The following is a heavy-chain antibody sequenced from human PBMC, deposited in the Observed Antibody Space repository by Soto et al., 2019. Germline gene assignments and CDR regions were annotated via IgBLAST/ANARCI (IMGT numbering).Heavy chain of an antibody. CDR2: ISSGGTTT. J-gene: IGHJ4*02. CDR1: GFTFGSHW. CDR3: ARFGTSYDTSGFLY. V-gene: IGHV3-74*01. D-gene: IGHD3-22*01. Sequence: PGGSLRLSCAASGFTFGSHWMHWARQAPGKGLVYVSRISSGGTTTNYAESVKGRFTISRDNARNTLYLQMNSLRVEDTAVYYCARFGTSYDTSGFLYWGQGTPVTV.